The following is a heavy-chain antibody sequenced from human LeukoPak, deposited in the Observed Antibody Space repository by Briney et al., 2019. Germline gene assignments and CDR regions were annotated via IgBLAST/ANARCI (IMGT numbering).Heavy chain of an antibody. J-gene: IGHJ6*02. CDR3: ARDRLELRYFDWLLRAEYGMDV. V-gene: IGHV1-18*01. CDR1: GYTFTSYG. D-gene: IGHD3-9*01. CDR2: ISAYNGNT. Sequence: ASVKVSCKASGYTFTSYGISWVRQAPGQGLEWMGWISAYNGNTNYAQRLQGRVTMTTDTSTSTAYMELRSLRSDDTAVYYCARDRLELRYFDWLLRAEYGMDVWGQGTTVTVSS.